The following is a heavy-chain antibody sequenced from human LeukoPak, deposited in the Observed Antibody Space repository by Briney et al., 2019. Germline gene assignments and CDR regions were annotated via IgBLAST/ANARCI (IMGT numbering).Heavy chain of an antibody. J-gene: IGHJ4*02. D-gene: IGHD3-10*01. CDR3: ASRLFLYGFRTYFDN. CDR2: MKQSGTP. CDR1: GGSFSAFH. V-gene: IGHV4-34*01. Sequence: PSETLSLTCAVYGGSFSAFHWNWIRQSPAKGLEWLGEMKQSGTPRYNPSLQSRVTISVDKSKNQFSLNVRSVTAADTAVYYCASRLFLYGFRTYFDNWAQGTLVTVSS.